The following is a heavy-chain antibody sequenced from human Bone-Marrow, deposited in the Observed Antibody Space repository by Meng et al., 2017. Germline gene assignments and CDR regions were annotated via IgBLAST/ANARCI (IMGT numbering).Heavy chain of an antibody. J-gene: IGHJ3*02. Sequence: GESLKISCAASGFTFSSYSMNWVRQAPGKGLEWVSSISSSSSYIYYADSVKGRFTISRDNAKNSLYLQMNSLRAEDTAVYYCARVNDGYAFDIWGQGTMVTVSS. V-gene: IGHV3-21*01. CDR2: ISSSSSYI. CDR1: GFTFSSYS. D-gene: IGHD1-1*01. CDR3: ARVNDGYAFDI.